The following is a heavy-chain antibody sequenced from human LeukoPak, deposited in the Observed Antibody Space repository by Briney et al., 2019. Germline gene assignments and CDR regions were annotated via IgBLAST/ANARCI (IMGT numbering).Heavy chain of an antibody. J-gene: IGHJ3*02. CDR1: GFTFRSYW. Sequence: GGSLRLSCAGSGFTFRSYWMHWVRQAPGKGLEWVANIKQDGSEKYYVDSVTGRFTISRDNANDSVYLQMNSLRAEDTAVYYCARRYFDWFLGAGGSLDIWGQGTMVAVSS. CDR3: ARRYFDWFLGAGGSLDI. CDR2: IKQDGSEK. D-gene: IGHD3-9*01. V-gene: IGHV3-7*01.